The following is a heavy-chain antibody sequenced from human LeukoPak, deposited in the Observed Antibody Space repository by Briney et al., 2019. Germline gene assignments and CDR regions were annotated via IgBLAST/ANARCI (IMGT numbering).Heavy chain of an antibody. J-gene: IGHJ6*02. V-gene: IGHV4-61*09. CDR2: IYTSGST. Sequence: PSQTLSLTCTVSGGSISSGSCYWSWIRQPAGKGLEWIGHIYTSGSTNYNPSLKSRVTISVDTSKHQFSLKLTSVTAADTAVYYCARDIVGTTAGGDYYGIDVWGQGTTVTVSS. CDR1: GGSISSGSCY. D-gene: IGHD1-26*01. CDR3: ARDIVGTTAGGDYYGIDV.